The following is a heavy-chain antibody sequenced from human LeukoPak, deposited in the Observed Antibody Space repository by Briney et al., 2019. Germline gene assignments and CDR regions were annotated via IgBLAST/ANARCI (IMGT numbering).Heavy chain of an antibody. Sequence: PSESTSLTCSDPGRPISRYYWSWIRQPPRKGLERIGSIYYSGSTNYNPSLKSRVTISVDTSKSQFSLKLSSVTAADTAVYYCARGAYYYDSSGLAPFDYWGQGTLVTVSS. D-gene: IGHD3-22*01. CDR2: IYYSGST. CDR3: ARGAYYYDSSGLAPFDY. J-gene: IGHJ4*02. V-gene: IGHV4-59*01. CDR1: GRPISRYY.